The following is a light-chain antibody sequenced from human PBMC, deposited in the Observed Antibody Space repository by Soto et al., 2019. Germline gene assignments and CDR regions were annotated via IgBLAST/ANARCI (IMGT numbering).Light chain of an antibody. CDR3: QQYGTSPIT. CDR1: QSVTCRY. Sequence: ESVLTQSPGTLSLSQGERATLSCRASQSVTCRYLAGYQQKPGQAPRLLIYSASNRATGIPERFSGSGSGTDFTLTISSLEPEDFAVYYCQQYGTSPITFGQGTRLEIK. V-gene: IGKV3-20*01. J-gene: IGKJ5*01. CDR2: SAS.